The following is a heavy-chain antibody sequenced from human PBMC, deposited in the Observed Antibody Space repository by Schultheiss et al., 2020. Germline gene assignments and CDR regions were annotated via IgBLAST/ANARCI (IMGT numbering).Heavy chain of an antibody. CDR3: ARDSRRSFDY. Sequence: GESLKISCAASGFTFSDYYMTWIRQAPGKGLECVSHIGSSGSIIYYADSVKGRFTISRDNAKNSLYLQMNSLRAEDTAVYYCARDSRRSFDYWGQGTLVTVSS. J-gene: IGHJ4*02. CDR1: GFTFSDYY. V-gene: IGHV3-11*01. CDR2: IGSSGSII.